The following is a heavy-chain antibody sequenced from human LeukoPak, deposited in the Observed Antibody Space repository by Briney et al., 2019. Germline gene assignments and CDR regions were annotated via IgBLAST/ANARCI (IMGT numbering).Heavy chain of an antibody. CDR3: ARSLGYCSSTSCYRFDY. D-gene: IGHD2-2*01. CDR1: GFTFSSYS. CDR2: ISTSSSTI. J-gene: IGHJ4*02. Sequence: GGSLRLSCAASGFTFSSYSMNWVRQAPGKGLELVSYISTSSSTIYYADSVKGRFTISRDNAKNSLYLQMNSLRAEDTAVYYCARSLGYCSSTSCYRFDYWGQGTLVTVSS. V-gene: IGHV3-48*01.